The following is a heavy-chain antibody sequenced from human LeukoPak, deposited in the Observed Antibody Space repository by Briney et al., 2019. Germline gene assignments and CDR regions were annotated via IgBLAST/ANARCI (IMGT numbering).Heavy chain of an antibody. J-gene: IGHJ4*02. Sequence: GGSLRLSCAASGFTFSSYGMHWVRQAPGKGLEWVAVISYDGSNKYYADSVKGRFTISRDNSKNTLYLQMNSLRAEDTAVYYCAKDGTAMYYDSSGYYYDYWGQGTLVTVSS. D-gene: IGHD3-22*01. CDR1: GFTFSSYG. V-gene: IGHV3-30*18. CDR2: ISYDGSNK. CDR3: AKDGTAMYYDSSGYYYDY.